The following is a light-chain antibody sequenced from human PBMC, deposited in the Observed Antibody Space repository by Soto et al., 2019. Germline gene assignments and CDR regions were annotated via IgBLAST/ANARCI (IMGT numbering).Light chain of an antibody. J-gene: IGKJ4*01. CDR3: QQSYSTPLT. Sequence: DIQMTQSPSSLSASVGDRVTITCRASQSISSYLNWYQQKPGKAPKLLIYATSSMHSGASSRFSRRCTGTDFPLTISRLQPADFATYYWQQSYSTPLTFGGGTKVEIK. V-gene: IGKV1-39*01. CDR2: ATS. CDR1: QSISSY.